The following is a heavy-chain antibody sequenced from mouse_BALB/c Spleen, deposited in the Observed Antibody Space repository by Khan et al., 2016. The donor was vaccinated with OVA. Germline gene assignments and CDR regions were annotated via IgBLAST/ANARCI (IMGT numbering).Heavy chain of an antibody. D-gene: IGHD2-10*01. CDR2: ISGTGICT. CDR3: ARPSYYGNPWFTY. V-gene: IGHV5-9*02. J-gene: IGHJ3*01. CDR1: GFAFSSYD. Sequence: EVELVESGGGLVKPGGSLKLSCAPSGFAFSSYDMSWVRQTPEKRLEWVATISGTGICTYYPDSVKGRFTISRDNARNTLYLQMSSLRSEDTALYYCARPSYYGNPWFTYWGQGTLVTVSA.